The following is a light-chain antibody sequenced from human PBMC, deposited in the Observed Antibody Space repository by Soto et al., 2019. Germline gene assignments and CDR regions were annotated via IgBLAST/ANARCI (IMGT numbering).Light chain of an antibody. V-gene: IGLV3-25*02. J-gene: IGLJ2*01. CDR3: QSADSMGTYVL. Sequence: SYELTQPPSVSVSPGQTARITCSGDALPKQYAYWYQQRPGQAPVLLIYKDNERPSGIPERFSGSSSGTTVTLTISGVQAEDEADYYCQSADSMGTYVLFGGGTQLTVL. CDR1: ALPKQY. CDR2: KDN.